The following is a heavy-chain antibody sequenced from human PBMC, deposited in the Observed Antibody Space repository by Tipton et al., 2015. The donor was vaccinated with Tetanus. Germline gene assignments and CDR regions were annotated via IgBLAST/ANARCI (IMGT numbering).Heavy chain of an antibody. CDR1: GFTFGHHG. V-gene: IGHV3-30*03. D-gene: IGHD4-17*01. Sequence: SLRLSCAASGFTFGHHGAHWIRQAPGKGLEWVAVISYDGSNKYDAESVKGRLTISRDNSNNTLYVQMDSLRAEDTAVYYCARGPYHYGDYYFDYWGRGTLVTVSS. CDR3: ARGPYHYGDYYFDY. J-gene: IGHJ4*02. CDR2: ISYDGSNK.